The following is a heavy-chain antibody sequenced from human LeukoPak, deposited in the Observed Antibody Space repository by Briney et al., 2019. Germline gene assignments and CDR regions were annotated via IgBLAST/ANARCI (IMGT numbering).Heavy chain of an antibody. Sequence: GGSLRLSCAASGFTFDDYAMHWVRQAPGKGLEWVSGISWNSGSIGYADSVKGRLTISRDNAKNSLYLQMNSLRAEDTALYYCAAMQWLRPSRGWFDPWGQGTLVTVSS. D-gene: IGHD5-12*01. V-gene: IGHV3-9*01. J-gene: IGHJ5*02. CDR2: ISWNSGSI. CDR1: GFTFDDYA. CDR3: AAMQWLRPSRGWFDP.